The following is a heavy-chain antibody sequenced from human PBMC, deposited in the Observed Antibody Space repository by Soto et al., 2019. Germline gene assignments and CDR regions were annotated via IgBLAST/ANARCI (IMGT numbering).Heavy chain of an antibody. Sequence: ASVKVSCKASGFTFTSSAVQWVRQARGQRLEWIGWIVVGSGNTNYAQKFQERVTITRDMSTSTAYMELSSLRSEDTAVYYCAAESSYDSSGSDYWGQGTLVTVSS. CDR2: IVVGSGNT. V-gene: IGHV1-58*01. CDR3: AAESSYDSSGSDY. J-gene: IGHJ4*02. D-gene: IGHD3-22*01. CDR1: GFTFTSSA.